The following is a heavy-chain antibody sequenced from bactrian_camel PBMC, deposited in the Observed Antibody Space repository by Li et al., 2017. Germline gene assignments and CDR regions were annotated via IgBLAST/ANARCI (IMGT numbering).Heavy chain of an antibody. CDR3: VADQDTWCYSLAENEYKF. Sequence: VQLVESGGGSVQAGGSLRLSCAASGASTSSICMGWFRQAPGKQREPVAAWDTDGSTTYADTVKGRFTISLDKGKITASLQMNSLEPEDTAYYYCVADQDTWCYSLAENEYKFRGQG. CDR2: WDTDGST. V-gene: IGHV3S53*01. J-gene: IGHJ3*01. D-gene: IGHD3*01. CDR1: GASTSSIC.